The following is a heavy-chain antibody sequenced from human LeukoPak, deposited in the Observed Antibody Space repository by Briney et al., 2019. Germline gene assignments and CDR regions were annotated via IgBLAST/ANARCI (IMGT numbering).Heavy chain of an antibody. D-gene: IGHD3-10*01. Sequence: GGSLRLSCAASGFTFSTYWMHWVRQAPGKGLVWVSRFNSDGRSAYYADSVKGRFTISRDNSKNTLYLQMNSLRAEDTAVYYCAKPPVRGVIPDYWGQGTLVTVSS. CDR3: AKPPVRGVIPDY. V-gene: IGHV3-NL1*01. CDR2: FNSDGRSA. J-gene: IGHJ4*02. CDR1: GFTFSTYW.